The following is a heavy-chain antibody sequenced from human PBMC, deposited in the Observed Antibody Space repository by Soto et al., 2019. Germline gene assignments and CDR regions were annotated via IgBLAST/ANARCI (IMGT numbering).Heavy chain of an antibody. D-gene: IGHD5-18*01. CDR1: GGSFSGYY. Sequence: PSETLSLTCAVYGGSFSGYYWTWIRQPPGTGLEWIGEINHSGSTNYNPSLKSRVTISVDTSKNQFSLKLTSVTAADTAVYYCARQRQLWFSWFDPWGQGTLVTVSS. CDR3: ARQRQLWFSWFDP. J-gene: IGHJ5*02. V-gene: IGHV4-34*01. CDR2: INHSGST.